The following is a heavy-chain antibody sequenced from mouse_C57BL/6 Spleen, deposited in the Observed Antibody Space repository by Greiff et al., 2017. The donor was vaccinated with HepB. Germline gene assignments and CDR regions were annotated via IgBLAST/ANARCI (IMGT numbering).Heavy chain of an antibody. Sequence: QVQLKQPGAELVKPGASVKLSCKASGYTFTSYWMHWVKQRPGQGLEWIGMIHPNSGSTNYNEKFKSKATLTVDKSSSTAYMQLSSLTSEDSAVYYCARSPYYYGSTLDAMDYWGQGTSVTVSS. D-gene: IGHD1-1*01. V-gene: IGHV1-64*01. CDR3: ARSPYYYGSTLDAMDY. J-gene: IGHJ4*01. CDR2: IHPNSGST. CDR1: GYTFTSYW.